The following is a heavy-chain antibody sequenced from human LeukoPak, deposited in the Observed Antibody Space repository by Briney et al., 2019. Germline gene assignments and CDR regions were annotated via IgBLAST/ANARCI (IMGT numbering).Heavy chain of an antibody. Sequence: PPQTLSLTCTVSGGSISSGGYYWSWIRQHPGKGLEWIGYIYYSGSTYYNPSLKSRVTISVDTSKNQFSLKLSSVTAADTAVYYCAREVLPNWFDPWGQGTLVTVSS. V-gene: IGHV4-31*03. CDR2: IYYSGST. CDR3: AREVLPNWFDP. CDR1: GGSISSGGYY. D-gene: IGHD2/OR15-2a*01. J-gene: IGHJ5*02.